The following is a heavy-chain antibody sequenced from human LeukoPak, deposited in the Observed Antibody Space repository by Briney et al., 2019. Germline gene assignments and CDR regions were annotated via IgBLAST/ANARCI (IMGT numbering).Heavy chain of an antibody. J-gene: IGHJ4*02. CDR1: GYTFTGYY. Sequence: ASVNVSCKASGYTFTGYYMHWVRQAPGQGLEWMGWINPNSGGTSYAQKFQGWVTMTRDTSISTAYMELSRLRSDDTAVYYCARATYYYDSSGYSEFDYWGQGTLVTVSS. CDR3: ARATYYYDSSGYSEFDY. V-gene: IGHV1-2*04. D-gene: IGHD3-22*01. CDR2: INPNSGGT.